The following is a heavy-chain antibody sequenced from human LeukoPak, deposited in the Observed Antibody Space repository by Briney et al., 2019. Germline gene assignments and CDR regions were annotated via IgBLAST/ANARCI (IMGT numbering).Heavy chain of an antibody. V-gene: IGHV5-10-1*01. D-gene: IGHD3-10*01. CDR1: GYSFTSYW. Sequence: GESLKISCKGSGYSFTSYWISWVRQMPGKGLGWMGRIDPSDSYTNYSPSFQGHVTISADKSISTAYLQWSSLKASDTAMYYCARQAYGSESPPFDYWGQGTLVTVSS. CDR2: IDPSDSYT. J-gene: IGHJ4*02. CDR3: ARQAYGSESPPFDY.